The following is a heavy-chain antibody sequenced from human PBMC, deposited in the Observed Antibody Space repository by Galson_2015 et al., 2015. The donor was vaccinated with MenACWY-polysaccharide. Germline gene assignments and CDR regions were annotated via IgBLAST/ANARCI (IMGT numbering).Heavy chain of an antibody. D-gene: IGHD2-15*01. Sequence: SLRLSCAASGLRFSGSGMHWVRQAPGKGLAWVAVIQYDGSKIVYAASVKGRFTVSRDNSKNTLYLEMNSLRAEDTAVYYCAREGSRIVFHAFDVWGQGTMVIVSS. CDR1: GLRFSGSG. V-gene: IGHV3-33*05. CDR3: AREGSRIVFHAFDV. J-gene: IGHJ3*01. CDR2: IQYDGSKI.